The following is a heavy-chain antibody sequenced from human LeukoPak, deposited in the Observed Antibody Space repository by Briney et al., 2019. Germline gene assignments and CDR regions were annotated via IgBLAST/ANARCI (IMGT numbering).Heavy chain of an antibody. V-gene: IGHV4-39*07. CDR3: ARDWNTMVRGEVYWFDP. D-gene: IGHD3-10*01. CDR1: GGSISSSSYY. CDR2: IYYSGST. J-gene: IGHJ5*02. Sequence: PSETLSLTCTVSGGSISSSSYYWGWIRQPPGKGLEWIGSIYYSGSTYYNPSLKSRVTISVDTSKNQFSLKLSSVTAADTAVYYCARDWNTMVRGEVYWFDPWGQGTLVTVSS.